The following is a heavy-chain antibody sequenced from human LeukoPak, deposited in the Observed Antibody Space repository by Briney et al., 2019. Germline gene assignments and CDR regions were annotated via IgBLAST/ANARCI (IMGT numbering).Heavy chain of an antibody. V-gene: IGHV3-20*04. CDR2: INWDGYSK. J-gene: IGHJ4*02. CDR3: AREQSGTRGWYTVDY. CDR1: GFIFDDYG. D-gene: IGHD6-19*01. Sequence: GGSLRLSCAASGFIFDDYGMTWVRQGPGTGLEWVSGINWDGYSKGYADSVRGRFTISRDNAKSTLYLQMNSLRPEDTALYYCAREQSGTRGWYTVDYWGQGTLVTVSS.